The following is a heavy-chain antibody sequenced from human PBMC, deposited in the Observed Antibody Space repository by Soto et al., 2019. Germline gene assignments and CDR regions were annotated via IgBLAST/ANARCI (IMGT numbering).Heavy chain of an antibody. J-gene: IGHJ4*02. D-gene: IGHD3-22*01. CDR1: GGSISSGGYS. CDR3: AGDSSGYFRFDY. Sequence: QLQLQESASGLVKPSQTLSLTCAVSGGSISSGGYSWSWIRQPPGKGLEWIGYIYHSGSTYYNPSLKSRVTISVDRSKNQFSLKLSSVTAADTAVYYCAGDSSGYFRFDYWGQGTLVTVSS. CDR2: IYHSGST. V-gene: IGHV4-30-2*01.